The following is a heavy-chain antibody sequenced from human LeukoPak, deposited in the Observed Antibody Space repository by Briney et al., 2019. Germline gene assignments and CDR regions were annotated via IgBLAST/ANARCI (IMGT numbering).Heavy chain of an antibody. J-gene: IGHJ6*03. CDR1: GGSISSGGYY. Sequence: PSETLSLTCTVSGGSISSGGYYWSWIRQPPGKGLEWIGYIYHSGSTYYNPSLKSRVTISVDRSKNQFSLKLSSVTAADTAVYYCARGASSSSPYYYYYMDVWGKGTTVTVSS. D-gene: IGHD6-6*01. CDR2: IYHSGST. CDR3: ARGASSSSPYYYYYMDV. V-gene: IGHV4-30-2*01.